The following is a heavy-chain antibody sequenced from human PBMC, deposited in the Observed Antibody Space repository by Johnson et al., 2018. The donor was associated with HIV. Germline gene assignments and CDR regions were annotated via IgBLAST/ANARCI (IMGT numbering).Heavy chain of an antibody. CDR3: AKDGDDGDGPDGTKGAFDI. V-gene: IGHV3-30*18. Sequence: VQLVESGGGVVQPGRSLRLSCAASGFTFSSYGMHWVRQAPGKGLEWVAVISYDGIKTYYVDSVKARFNISRDDARNTLYLQMNSLRIEDTGLYYCAKDGDDGDGPDGTKGAFDIWGQGTMVTVSS. D-gene: IGHD5-24*01. CDR1: GFTFSSYG. CDR2: ISYDGIKT. J-gene: IGHJ3*02.